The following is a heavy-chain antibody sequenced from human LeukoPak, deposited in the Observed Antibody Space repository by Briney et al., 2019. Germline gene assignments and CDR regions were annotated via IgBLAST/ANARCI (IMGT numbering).Heavy chain of an antibody. D-gene: IGHD6-19*01. CDR2: ISSSSSYI. Sequence: PGGSLRLSCAASGFTFSSYSMNWVRQAPGKGLECLSSISSSSSYIYYADSVKGRFTISRDNGKNSMYLQMNSLRGEDMAVYYCARAGYSSGWYMDYWGQGTLVTVSS. V-gene: IGHV3-21*01. CDR3: ARAGYSSGWYMDY. J-gene: IGHJ4*02. CDR1: GFTFSSYS.